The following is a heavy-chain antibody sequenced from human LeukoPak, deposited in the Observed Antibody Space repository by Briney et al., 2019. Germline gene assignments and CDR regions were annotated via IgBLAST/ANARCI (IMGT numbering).Heavy chain of an antibody. Sequence: SGTLSLTCAVSGDSISSHSWWSWVRQPPGKGLEWIGEIYHSGSTNYNPSLKSRVTISVDKSKNQFSLKLSSVTAADTAVYYCAGGSPSDDAFDIWGQGTMVTVSS. V-gene: IGHV4-4*02. CDR2: IYHSGST. J-gene: IGHJ3*02. CDR3: AGGSPSDDAFDI. D-gene: IGHD1-26*01. CDR1: GDSISSHSW.